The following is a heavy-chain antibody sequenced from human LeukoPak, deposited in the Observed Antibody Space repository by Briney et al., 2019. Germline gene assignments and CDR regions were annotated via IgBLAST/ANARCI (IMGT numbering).Heavy chain of an antibody. D-gene: IGHD6-13*01. V-gene: IGHV4-39*01. Sequence: SETLSLTCTVSGGSISSYYWGWIRQPPGKGLEWIGSFYYSGGTYYNPSLKSRVTISVDTSKNQFSLKLSSVTAADTAVYSCARLVPYSSNWYFDYWGQGTLVTVSS. CDR3: ARLVPYSSNWYFDY. CDR1: GGSISSYY. J-gene: IGHJ4*02. CDR2: FYYSGGT.